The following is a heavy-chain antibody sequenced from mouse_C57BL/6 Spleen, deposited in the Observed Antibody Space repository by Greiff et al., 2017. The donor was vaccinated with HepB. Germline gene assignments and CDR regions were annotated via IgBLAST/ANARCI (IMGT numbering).Heavy chain of an antibody. V-gene: IGHV2-6-1*01. D-gene: IGHD2-5*01. CDR1: GFSLTSYG. J-gene: IGHJ4*01. Sequence: QVQLKESGPGLVAPSQSLSITCTVSGFSLTSYGVHWVRQPPGKGLEWLVVIWSDGSTTYNSALKSRLSISKDNSKSQVFLKMNSLQTDDTAMYYCARHDYSNLYAMDYWGQGTSVTVSS. CDR3: ARHDYSNLYAMDY. CDR2: IWSDGST.